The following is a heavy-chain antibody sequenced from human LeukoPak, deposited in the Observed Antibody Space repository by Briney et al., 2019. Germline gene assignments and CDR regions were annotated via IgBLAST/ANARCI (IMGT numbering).Heavy chain of an antibody. J-gene: IGHJ6*03. Sequence: GGSLRLSCAASGFTVSSNYMSWVRQAPGKGLEWVSLIYSGGSTYYADSVKGRFTISRDNSKNTLYLQMNSLRAEDTAVYYCAREDIVVVSGGVTSFMDVWGKGTTVTISS. CDR3: AREDIVVVSGGVTSFMDV. D-gene: IGHD2-2*01. V-gene: IGHV3-66*01. CDR2: IYSGGST. CDR1: GFTVSSNY.